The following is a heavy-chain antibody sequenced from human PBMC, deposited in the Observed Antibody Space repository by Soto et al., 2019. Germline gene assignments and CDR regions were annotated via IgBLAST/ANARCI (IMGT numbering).Heavy chain of an antibody. CDR2: IKQDGSEK. CDR3: ARDETYYDFWSGYSSPAYYMDV. J-gene: IGHJ6*03. V-gene: IGHV3-7*01. Sequence: GSLRLSCAASGFTFSSYWMSWVRQAPGKGLEWVANIKQDGSEKYYVDSVKGRFTISRDNAKNSLYLQMNSLRAEDTAVYYCARDETYYDFWSGYSSPAYYMDVWGKGTTVTVSS. D-gene: IGHD3-3*01. CDR1: GFTFSSYW.